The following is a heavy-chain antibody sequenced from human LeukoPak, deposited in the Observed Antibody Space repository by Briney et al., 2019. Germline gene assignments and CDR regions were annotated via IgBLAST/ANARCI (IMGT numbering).Heavy chain of an antibody. J-gene: IGHJ4*02. D-gene: IGHD6-6*01. CDR3: AKAGYRGSSVNYFDY. Sequence: GGCLRLSCAPSGFTFSSYAMSWVRQAPGMGLEWLSAISGSGGNTYYADSVKGRFTISRDNSQNTLSLQMNSLRAEDTAVYFCAKAGYRGSSVNYFDYWGQGTLVTVSS. CDR1: GFTFSSYA. V-gene: IGHV3-23*01. CDR2: ISGSGGNT.